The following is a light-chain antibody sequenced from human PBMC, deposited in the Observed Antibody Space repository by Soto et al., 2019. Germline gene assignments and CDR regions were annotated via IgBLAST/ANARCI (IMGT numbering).Light chain of an antibody. J-gene: IGKJ3*01. CDR3: QQSYSTPL. CDR1: QSISSY. CDR2: AAS. V-gene: IGKV1-39*01. Sequence: DIQMTQSPSSLSASVGDRVTITCRASQSISSYLNWYQQKPGKAPKLLIYAASSLQSGVPSRFSVSGSGTDFTLTISSLQPEDFATYYCQQSYSTPLFGPRTKVDIK.